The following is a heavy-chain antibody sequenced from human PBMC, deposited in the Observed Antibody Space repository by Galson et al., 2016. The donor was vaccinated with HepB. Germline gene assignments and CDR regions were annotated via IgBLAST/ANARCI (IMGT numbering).Heavy chain of an antibody. CDR1: GDSVSSDNW. CDR3: AKDAGTHPGF. Sequence: SETLSLTCAVSGDSVSSDNWWSWVRQPPGKGLEWNGEISHRGSTNYNPALKTRVTIPLASSKYLFSLTLTSVTAADTAVYYCAKDAGTHPGFWGQGTLVTV. J-gene: IGHJ4*02. D-gene: IGHD1-26*01. V-gene: IGHV4-4*02. CDR2: ISHRGST.